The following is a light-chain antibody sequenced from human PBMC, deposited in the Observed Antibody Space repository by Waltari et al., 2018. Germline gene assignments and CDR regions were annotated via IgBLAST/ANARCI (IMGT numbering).Light chain of an antibody. CDR2: GAS. Sequence: EVVMTPSPATLSVSTGERATLACRASQNLNRDVAWYQQRPGQAPMLLIYGASTRATDVPDRFSGSGSGTEFTLTVSSVQSEDFAVYYCQQYSYWPPNTFGQGTKLDIK. V-gene: IGKV3-15*01. J-gene: IGKJ2*01. CDR1: QNLNRD. CDR3: QQYSYWPPNT.